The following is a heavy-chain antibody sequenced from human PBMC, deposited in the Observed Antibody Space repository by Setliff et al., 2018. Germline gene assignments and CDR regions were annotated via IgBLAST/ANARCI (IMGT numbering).Heavy chain of an antibody. CDR3: ARAPAYVGNLMVVVTTEGYYFDS. J-gene: IGHJ4*02. D-gene: IGHD3-22*01. CDR2: MNPNSGNT. V-gene: IGHV1-8*01. Sequence: ASVKVSCKASGYTFTSYDINWVRQATGQGLEWMGWMNPNSGNTGYAQKFHDRVTMTRNTSISTAYMELNSLRSEDTAVYFCARAPAYVGNLMVVVTTEGYYFDSWGQGTLVT. CDR1: GYTFTSYD.